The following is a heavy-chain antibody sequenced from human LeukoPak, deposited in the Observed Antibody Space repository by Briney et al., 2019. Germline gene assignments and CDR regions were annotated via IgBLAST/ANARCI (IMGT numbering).Heavy chain of an antibody. CDR1: GFTFSSYW. V-gene: IGHV3-7*01. CDR3: RTVVGKIDY. J-gene: IGHJ4*02. CDR2: IKKDGSEK. Sequence: PGGPLRLSCAASGFTFSSYWMSWVRQAPGKGLEWVANIKKDGSEKYYVDSVKGRFTISRDNAKNSLYLQMNSLRAEDTAVYYCRTVVGKIDYWGQGTLVTVSS. D-gene: IGHD4-11*01.